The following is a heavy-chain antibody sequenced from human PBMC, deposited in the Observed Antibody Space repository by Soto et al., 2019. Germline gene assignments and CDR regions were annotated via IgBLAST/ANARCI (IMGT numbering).Heavy chain of an antibody. D-gene: IGHD5-12*01. J-gene: IGHJ4*02. CDR1: GFTFGSSG. V-gene: IGHV3-23*01. CDR3: AKDSGYDHTD. CDR2: LSGSGGST. Sequence: EVQLLESGGGLVQPGGSLRLSCAASGFTFGSSGMSWVRQAPGKGLEWISGLSGSGGSTYYADSVKGRFTISRDTSKSTLYLQMHSLRVKDTAVYYCAKDSGYDHTDWGQGTLVTVSS.